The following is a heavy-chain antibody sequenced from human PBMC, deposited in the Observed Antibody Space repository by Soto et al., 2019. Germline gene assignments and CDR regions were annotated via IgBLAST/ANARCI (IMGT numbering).Heavy chain of an antibody. V-gene: IGHV4-30-2*01. D-gene: IGHD2-21*02. Sequence: QLQLQESGSGLVKPSQTLSLTCAVSGGSISSGGYSWSWIRQPPGKGLEWIGYTYHSGSTYYHTYPKSRVRISVDRSKNLFSLKLSSVTAADTAVYYCASGLVTALHYWGPGTPVHVSA. CDR2: TYHSGST. J-gene: IGHJ4*02. CDR3: ASGLVTALHY. CDR1: GGSISSGGYS.